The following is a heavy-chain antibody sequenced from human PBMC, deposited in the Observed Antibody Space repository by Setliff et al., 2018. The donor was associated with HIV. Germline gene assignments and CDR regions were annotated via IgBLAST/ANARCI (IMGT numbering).Heavy chain of an antibody. D-gene: IGHD3-10*01. Sequence: SETLSLTCAVYGESFSGYYWSWIRQPPGKGLEWIEEINHSDTTTYNPSLESRVTISVDTSKNQFSLKLTSVTAADTAVYYCARGGGITWRSYSFDYWGQGTLVTVSS. CDR2: INHSDTT. J-gene: IGHJ4*02. CDR1: GESFSGYY. CDR3: ARGGGITWRSYSFDY. V-gene: IGHV4-34*01.